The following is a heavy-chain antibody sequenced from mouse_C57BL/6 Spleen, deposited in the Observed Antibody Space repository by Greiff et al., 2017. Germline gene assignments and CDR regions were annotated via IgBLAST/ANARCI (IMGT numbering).Heavy chain of an antibody. V-gene: IGHV1-39*01. CDR2: LNPNNGTT. D-gene: IGHD1-2*01. CDR1: GYSFTDYN. J-gene: IGHJ4*01. Sequence: EVQLVESGPELVKPGASVKISCKASGYSFTDYNLNWVKKRNGKSLEWNGVLNPNNGTTSYNQKFKGKATLSVDQSSSTSYMQLYSLTAEDSAVYYCADYGSPRGYWGQGTSVTVSS. CDR3: ADYGSPRGY.